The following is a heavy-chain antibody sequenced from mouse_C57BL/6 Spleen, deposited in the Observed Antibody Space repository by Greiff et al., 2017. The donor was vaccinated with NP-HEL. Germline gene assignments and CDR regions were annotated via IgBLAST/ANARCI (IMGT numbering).Heavy chain of an antibody. J-gene: IGHJ3*01. CDR3: ITIYYGNSGFAY. CDR2: IDPEDGDT. V-gene: IGHV14-1*01. Sequence: EVKLVESGAELVRPGASVKLSCTASGFNIKDYYMHWVKQRPEQGLEWIGRIDPEDGDTEYAPKFQGKATMTADTSSNTAYLQLSSLTSEDTAVYYCITIYYGNSGFAYWGQGTLVTVSA. D-gene: IGHD2-1*01. CDR1: GFNIKDYY.